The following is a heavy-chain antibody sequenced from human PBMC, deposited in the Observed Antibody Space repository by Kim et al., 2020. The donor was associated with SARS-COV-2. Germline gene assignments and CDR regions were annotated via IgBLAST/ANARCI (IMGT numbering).Heavy chain of an antibody. J-gene: IGHJ6*02. CDR1: GFTFFNYA. V-gene: IGHV3-23*01. CDR3: TNLAYCGSTGCYRNYGMDV. Sequence: GGSLRLSCAASGFTFFNYAMTWVRQAPGKGLEWVSSIQSSGGTYYADSVKGRFTISRDNSKSSFYLQMTALRAEDTALYYCTNLAYCGSTGCYRNYGMDVWGQGTTVTVSS. CDR2: IQSSGGT. D-gene: IGHD2-2*02.